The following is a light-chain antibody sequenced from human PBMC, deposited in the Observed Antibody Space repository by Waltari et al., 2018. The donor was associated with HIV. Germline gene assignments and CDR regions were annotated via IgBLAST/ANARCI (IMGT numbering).Light chain of an antibody. J-gene: IGKJ2*01. CDR2: GAS. CDR3: QQYNNWPYT. CDR1: QSVDSD. Sequence: ERVMTQSPTTLSVSPGERATLSCRASQSVDSDLAWYQQKPGQPPRLLLSGASTRATGIPARFSGSGSGIEFTLTINSLQSEDSAIYYCQQYNNWPYTFGQGTRLDIK. V-gene: IGKV3-15*01.